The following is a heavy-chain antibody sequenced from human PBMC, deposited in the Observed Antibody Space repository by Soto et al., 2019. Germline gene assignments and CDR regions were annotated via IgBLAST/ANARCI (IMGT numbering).Heavy chain of an antibody. CDR2: IYYTGNT. CDR3: ARDSRRRADSGTRPLYYFDY. CDR1: GGSIGSGDYY. D-gene: IGHD1-26*01. Sequence: QVQLKESGPGLVKPSQTLSLTCSVSGGSIGSGDYYWSWVRQSPGKGLEWIGYIYYTGNTYYNPSLGSRVTFSVDTSQNQLSLRLSDVTVADTAVYYCARDSRRRADSGTRPLYYFDYWGQGTPVTVSS. V-gene: IGHV4-30-4*01. J-gene: IGHJ4*02.